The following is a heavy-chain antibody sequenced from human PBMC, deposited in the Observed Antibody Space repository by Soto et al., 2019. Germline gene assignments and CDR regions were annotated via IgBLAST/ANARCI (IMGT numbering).Heavy chain of an antibody. J-gene: IGHJ4*02. Sequence: GGSLRLSCTASGFTLGDYAMSWFRQAPGKGREWVGFIISKGYGGTTEYAASVKGRFTISRDDSKSIAYLQMNSLKTEDTAVYYCTRHMTIYFRGVLYWGQGTLVTVSS. D-gene: IGHD3-9*01. CDR1: GFTLGDYA. CDR2: IISKGYGGTT. V-gene: IGHV3-49*03. CDR3: TRHMTIYFRGVLY.